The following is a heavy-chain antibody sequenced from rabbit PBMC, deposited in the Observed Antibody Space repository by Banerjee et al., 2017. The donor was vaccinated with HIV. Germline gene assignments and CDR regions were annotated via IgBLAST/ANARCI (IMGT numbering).Heavy chain of an antibody. CDR2: IYTGSSGYT. J-gene: IGHJ4*01. Sequence: QEQLEESGGDLVKPEGSLTLTCTASGLDFSSSYWICWVRQAPGKGLEWIACIYTGSSGYTDYANWAKGRFTISKTSSTTVTLQMTTLTAADTATYFCARESGGAGYVGLWGPGTLVTVS. V-gene: IGHV1S45*01. CDR1: GLDFSSSYW. CDR3: ARESGGAGYVGL. D-gene: IGHD6-1*01.